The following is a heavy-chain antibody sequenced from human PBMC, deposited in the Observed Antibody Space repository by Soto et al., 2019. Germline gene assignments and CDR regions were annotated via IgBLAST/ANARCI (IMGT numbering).Heavy chain of an antibody. CDR2: ISYDGSNK. J-gene: IGHJ4*02. Sequence: GGSLRLSCAASGFTFSSYAMHWVRQAPGKGLEWVAVISYDGSNKYYADSVKGRFTISRDNSKNTLYLQMNSLRAEDTAVYYCARTPPPYYYDSSGYTFDYWGQGTLVTVSS. V-gene: IGHV3-30-3*01. D-gene: IGHD3-22*01. CDR3: ARTPPPYYYDSSGYTFDY. CDR1: GFTFSSYA.